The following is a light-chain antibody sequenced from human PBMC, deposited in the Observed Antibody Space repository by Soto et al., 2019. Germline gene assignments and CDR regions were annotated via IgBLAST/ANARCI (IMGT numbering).Light chain of an antibody. V-gene: IGKV3-15*01. J-gene: IGKJ1*01. CDR1: QPINTH. CDR2: AAS. CDR3: EQYDNSPRT. Sequence: EVVLTQSPAILSVSPGERATLSCKASQPINTHLAWYQQRPGLAPRLLIYAASTRATGIPANFSGSGSGTEFTLAISSLQSEDVAVYYCEQYDNSPRTFGQGTKVEIK.